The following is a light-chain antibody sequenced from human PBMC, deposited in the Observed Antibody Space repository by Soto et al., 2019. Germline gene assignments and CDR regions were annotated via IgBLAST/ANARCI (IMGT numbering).Light chain of an antibody. J-gene: IGKJ4*01. CDR1: QGISSY. CDR3: QQLNSYPRT. V-gene: IGKV1-9*01. CDR2: AAS. Sequence: DIPLTQSPSFLSASVGDRVTITCRASQGISSYLAWYQQKPGKAPNLLIYAASTLQSGVPSRFSGSGSGTEFTLTISSLQPEDFATYYCQQLNSYPRTFGGGTKVEIK.